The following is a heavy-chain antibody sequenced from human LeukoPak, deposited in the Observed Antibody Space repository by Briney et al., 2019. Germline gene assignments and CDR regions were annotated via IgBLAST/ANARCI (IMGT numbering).Heavy chain of an antibody. V-gene: IGHV3-30*18. D-gene: IGHD3-3*01. CDR1: GFTFSSYG. Sequence: PGGSLRLSCAASGFTFSSYGMYWVRQAPGKGLEWVAVISYHGSNKYYADSVKGRFTISRDNSKNTLYLQMNSLRGEDTAVYYCAKGRDSWSNKTDYWGQGTLVTVSS. CDR3: AKGRDSWSNKTDY. CDR2: ISYHGSNK. J-gene: IGHJ4*02.